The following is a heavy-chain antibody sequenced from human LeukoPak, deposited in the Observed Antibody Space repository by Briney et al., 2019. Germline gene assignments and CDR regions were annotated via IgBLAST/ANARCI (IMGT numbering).Heavy chain of an antibody. CDR3: AKVDSSSWGILDY. V-gene: IGHV3-30*02. CDR2: IRYDGSNK. J-gene: IGHJ4*02. D-gene: IGHD6-13*01. Sequence: PGGSLRLSCAASGFTFSSYGMHWVRQAPGKGLEWVAFIRYDGSNKYYADSVKGRFTISRDNSKNTLYLQMNSLRAEDTAIYYCAKVDSSSWGILDYWGQGTLVTVSS. CDR1: GFTFSSYG.